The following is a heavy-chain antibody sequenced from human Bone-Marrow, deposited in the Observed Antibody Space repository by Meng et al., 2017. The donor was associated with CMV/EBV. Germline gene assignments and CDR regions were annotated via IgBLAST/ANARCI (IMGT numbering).Heavy chain of an antibody. CDR3: ARAHDFWSGYYSN. Sequence: GSLRLSCTVSGGSISSSSYYWGWIRQPPGKGLEWIGSIYHSGSTYYNPSLKSRVTISVDTSKNQFSLKLSSVTAADTTVYYCARAHDFWSGYYSNWGQGTLVTVSS. D-gene: IGHD3-3*01. J-gene: IGHJ4*02. V-gene: IGHV4-39*07. CDR1: GGSISSSSYY. CDR2: IYHSGST.